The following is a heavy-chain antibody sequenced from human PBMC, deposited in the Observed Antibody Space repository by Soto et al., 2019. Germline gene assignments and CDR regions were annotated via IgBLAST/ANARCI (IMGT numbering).Heavy chain of an antibody. D-gene: IGHD1-7*01. CDR1: GVSISSSSYY. J-gene: IGHJ4*02. CDR2: IYYSGST. V-gene: IGHV4-39*01. CDR3: ATMRTGTTFVNY. Sequence: SETLSLTCTVSGVSISSSSYYWGWIRQPPGKGLEWIGSIYYSGSTYYNPSLKSRVTISVDTSKNQFSLKLSSVTAADTAVYYCATMRTGTTFVNYWGQGTLVTVSS.